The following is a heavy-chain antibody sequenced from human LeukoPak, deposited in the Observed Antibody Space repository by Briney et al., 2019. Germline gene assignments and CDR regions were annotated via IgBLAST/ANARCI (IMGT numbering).Heavy chain of an antibody. CDR3: ARERKAAYCGGDCYSLRAHDGFDI. CDR2: INPSGGST. D-gene: IGHD2-21*02. V-gene: IGHV1-46*01. Sequence: ASVKVSCKASGYTFTSCYMHWVRQAPGPGLGRVGIINPSGGSTSNEQTFQSRVTMTRDMSTSTVYMELSSLRSEDTGVYYCARERKAAYCGGDCYSLRAHDGFDIWGQGTMVTVSS. J-gene: IGHJ3*02. CDR1: GYTFTSCY.